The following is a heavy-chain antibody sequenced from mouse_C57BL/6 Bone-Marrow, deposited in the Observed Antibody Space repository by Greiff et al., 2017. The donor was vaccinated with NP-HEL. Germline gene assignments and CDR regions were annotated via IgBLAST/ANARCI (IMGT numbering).Heavy chain of an antibody. CDR3: TNNYDGSSSFAY. Sequence: EVKLVESGEGLVKPGGSLKLSCAASGFTFSSYAMSWVRQTPEKRLEWVAYISSGGDYIYYADTVKGRFTISRDNARNTLYLQMSSLKSEDTAMYYCTNNYDGSSSFAYWGQGTLVTVSA. J-gene: IGHJ3*01. CDR1: GFTFSSYA. CDR2: ISSGGDYI. D-gene: IGHD2-3*01. V-gene: IGHV5-9-1*02.